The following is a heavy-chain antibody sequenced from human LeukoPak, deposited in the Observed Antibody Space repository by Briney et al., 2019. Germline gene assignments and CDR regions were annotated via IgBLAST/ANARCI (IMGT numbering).Heavy chain of an antibody. CDR2: TYYRSKWYN. CDR3: ARGYDYVWGSYRYTSFDY. Sequence: SQTLSLTCAISGDSVSSNSAAWNWIRQSPSRGLEWLGRTYYRSKWYNDYAVSVKSRITINPDTSKNQFSLQLNSVTPEDTAVYYCARGYDYVWGSYRYTSFDYWGQGTPVTVSS. CDR1: GDSVSSNSAA. J-gene: IGHJ4*02. D-gene: IGHD3-16*02. V-gene: IGHV6-1*01.